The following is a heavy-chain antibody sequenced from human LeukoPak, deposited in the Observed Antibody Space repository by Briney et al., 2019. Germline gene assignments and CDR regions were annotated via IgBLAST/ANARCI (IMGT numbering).Heavy chain of an antibody. CDR1: GFTFSSYA. J-gene: IGHJ4*02. Sequence: GGSLRLSCAASGFTFSSYAMSWVRQAPGKGLEWVSAISGSGGSTYYADSVKGRFTISRDNSKNTLYLQMNSLRAEDTAVYYCARDLNRYSSGWYAGAYYWGQGTLVTVSS. D-gene: IGHD6-19*01. CDR3: ARDLNRYSSGWYAGAYY. CDR2: ISGSGGST. V-gene: IGHV3-23*01.